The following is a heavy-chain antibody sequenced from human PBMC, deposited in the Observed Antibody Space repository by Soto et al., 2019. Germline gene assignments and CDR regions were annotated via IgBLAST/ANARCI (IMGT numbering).Heavy chain of an antibody. Sequence: PGGSLRLSCAASGFTCSSYAMRWVRQAPGKGLECVSAISGSGGSTYYADSVKGRFTISRDNSKNTLYLQMNSLRAEDTAVYSSAKSTYSDSSGPAFGFDYWPQGPLVTVSS. CDR1: GFTCSSYA. CDR3: AKSTYSDSSGPAFGFDY. CDR2: ISGSGGST. D-gene: IGHD3-22*01. J-gene: IGHJ4*02. V-gene: IGHV3-23*01.